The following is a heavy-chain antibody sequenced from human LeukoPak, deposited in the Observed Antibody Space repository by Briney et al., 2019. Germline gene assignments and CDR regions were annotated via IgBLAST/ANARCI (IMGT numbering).Heavy chain of an antibody. Sequence: SETLSLTCGVSGGSISSSHWWCWVRQATGKGLEWIGEIYHTGITNYNPSLKSRITISVDKSKNQFSLNLNSVTAADTAHYYCARSRGPNYYDSTGYYYNSWGQGTLVTVSS. J-gene: IGHJ4*02. D-gene: IGHD3-22*01. CDR2: IYHTGIT. CDR3: ARSRGPNYYDSTGYYYNS. V-gene: IGHV4-4*02. CDR1: GGSISSSHW.